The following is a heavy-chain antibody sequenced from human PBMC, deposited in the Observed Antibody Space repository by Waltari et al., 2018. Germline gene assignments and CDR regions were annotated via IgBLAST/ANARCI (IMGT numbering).Heavy chain of an antibody. D-gene: IGHD3-22*01. V-gene: IGHV4-31*03. Sequence: QVQLQESGPGMVKPSQPLSLTCTVSGGSISSGGYYLSWIRQHPEKGLEWIGYIYYSGSTYYNPSLKSRVTISVDTSKNQFSLKLSSVTAADTAVYYCARDTSEPQGYDSSVDAFDIWGQGTMVTVSS. CDR1: GGSISSGGYY. CDR3: ARDTSEPQGYDSSVDAFDI. CDR2: IYYSGST. J-gene: IGHJ3*02.